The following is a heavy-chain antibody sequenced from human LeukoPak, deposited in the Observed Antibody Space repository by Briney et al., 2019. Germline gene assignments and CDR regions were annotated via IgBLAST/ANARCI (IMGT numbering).Heavy chain of an antibody. CDR2: VSGSGSNT. CDR1: GFTFSGCA. Sequence: GGPLRLSCAASGFTFSGCAMSWVRQAPGKGLEWVSTVSGSGSNTFYADSVKGRFTISRDNSKDALYLQMDSLRADDTAVYFCAKTPRGYTYVPDYWGQGTLVTVSS. D-gene: IGHD5-18*01. V-gene: IGHV3-23*01. J-gene: IGHJ4*02. CDR3: AKTPRGYTYVPDY.